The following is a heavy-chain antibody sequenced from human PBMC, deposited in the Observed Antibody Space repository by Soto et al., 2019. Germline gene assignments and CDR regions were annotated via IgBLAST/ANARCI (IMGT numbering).Heavy chain of an antibody. CDR3: ARGAGTWDAFDM. CDR1: GFTFSDYY. CDR2: TRNKANSYTT. Sequence: EVQLVESGGGLVQPGGSLRLSCAAAGFTFSDYYMDWVRQAPGKVPEWVGRTRNKANSYTTEYAASVKGRFTISRDDSENSLYLQINSLNTEDTAVYYCARGAGTWDAFDMWGQGTMVTVSP. V-gene: IGHV3-72*01. J-gene: IGHJ3*02. D-gene: IGHD1-26*01.